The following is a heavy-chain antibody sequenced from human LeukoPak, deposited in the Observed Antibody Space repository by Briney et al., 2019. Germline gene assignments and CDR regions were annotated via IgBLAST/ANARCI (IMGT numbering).Heavy chain of an antibody. CDR2: INDRGTGT. J-gene: IGHJ6*03. V-gene: IGHV3-23*01. CDR1: GFTFSKYA. D-gene: IGHD5-18*01. CDR3: AKGLKTAVGPYMGYHYYMDV. Sequence: GGSLRLSCAASGFTFSKYAMSWVRQAPGKGLEWVSTINDRGTGTYYADSVKGRFTISRDNSKNTLSLQMNSLRAEDTAVYYCAKGLKTAVGPYMGYHYYMDVWGKGTTVTVSS.